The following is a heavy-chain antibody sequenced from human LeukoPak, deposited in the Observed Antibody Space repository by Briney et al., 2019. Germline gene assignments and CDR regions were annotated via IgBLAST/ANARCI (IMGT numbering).Heavy chain of an antibody. D-gene: IGHD3-16*01. J-gene: IGHJ5*02. CDR1: GGSISSNY. V-gene: IGHV4-59*08. CDR2: IYYSGST. CDR3: ARQGLSWFDP. Sequence: PESLSPTCIVAGGSISSNYWSWIRQPPRKVREWIGYIYYSGSTNYNPSLKSRVTISVDTSKSPVSLKLSSVTAADTAVYYCARQGLSWFDPWGQGTLVTVSS.